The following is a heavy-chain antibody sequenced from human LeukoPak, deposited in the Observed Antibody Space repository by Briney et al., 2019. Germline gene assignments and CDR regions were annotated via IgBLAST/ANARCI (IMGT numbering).Heavy chain of an antibody. V-gene: IGHV3-74*01. CDR1: GFTFSTYW. CDR3: SRDREQQPTFDY. CDR2: INSDGSST. J-gene: IGHJ4*02. D-gene: IGHD6-13*01. Sequence: TGGSLRLSCAASGFTFSTYWMHWVRQAPGKGLVWVSRINSDGSSTNYADSVKGRFTISRDNAKNTLYLQMDSLRAEDTAVYFCSRDREQQPTFDYWGLGTLVTVS.